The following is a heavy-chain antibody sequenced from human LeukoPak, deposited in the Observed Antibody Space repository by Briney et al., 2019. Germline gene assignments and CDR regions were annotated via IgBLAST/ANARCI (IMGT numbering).Heavy chain of an antibody. CDR1: GYSISSGYY. CDR2: LYHTGNT. V-gene: IGHV4-38-2*02. Sequence: SETLSLTCTVSGYSISSGYYWGWIRQPPGKGLEWIGSLYHTGNTYYNPSLKSRVTISLDTSKNQFPLKLSSVTAADTAVYHCAREGSVTMVRGVTLYDFDYWGQGTLVTVSS. CDR3: AREGSVTMVRGVTLYDFDY. D-gene: IGHD3-10*01. J-gene: IGHJ4*02.